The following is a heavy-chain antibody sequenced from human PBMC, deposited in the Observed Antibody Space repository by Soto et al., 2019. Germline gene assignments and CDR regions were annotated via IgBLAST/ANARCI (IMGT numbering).Heavy chain of an antibody. J-gene: IGHJ6*02. CDR2: ISSSSYI. CDR3: ARQPNELLPYYYYGMDV. CDR1: GFTFSSYS. V-gene: IGHV3-21*01. D-gene: IGHD1-7*01. Sequence: PGGSLRLSCAASGFTFSSYSMNWVRQAPGKGLEWVSSISSSSYIYYADSVKGRFTISRDNAKNSLYLQMNSLRAEDTAVYYCARQPNELLPYYYYGMDVWGQGTTVTVSS.